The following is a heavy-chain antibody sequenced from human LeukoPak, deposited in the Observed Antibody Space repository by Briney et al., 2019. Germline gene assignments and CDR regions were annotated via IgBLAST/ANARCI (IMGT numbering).Heavy chain of an antibody. J-gene: IGHJ4*02. CDR1: GGSFSGYY. V-gene: IGHV4-34*01. CDR3: ARRGLRFLDGGFDY. Sequence: SKTLSLTCAVYGGSFSGYYWSWIRQPPGKGLEWIGEINHSGSTSYNPSLKSRVTISVDTSKNQFSLKLSSVTAADTAVYYCARRGLRFLDGGFDYWGQGTLVTVSS. D-gene: IGHD3-3*01. CDR2: INHSGST.